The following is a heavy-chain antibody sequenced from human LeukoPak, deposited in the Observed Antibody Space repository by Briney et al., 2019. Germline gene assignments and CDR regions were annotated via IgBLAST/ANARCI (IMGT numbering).Heavy chain of an antibody. CDR2: MNPNCGNT. Sequence: GASVKVSCKASGYTFTSYDINWVRQAPGQGLEWMGWMNPNCGNTGYAQKFQGRVTMTRNTSISTAYMELSSLRSEDTAVYYCARDSVGAFDIWGQGTMVTVSS. CDR1: GYTFTSYD. J-gene: IGHJ3*02. CDR3: ARDSVGAFDI. V-gene: IGHV1-8*01.